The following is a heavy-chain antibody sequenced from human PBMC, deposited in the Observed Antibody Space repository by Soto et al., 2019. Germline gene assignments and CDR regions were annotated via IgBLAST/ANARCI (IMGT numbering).Heavy chain of an antibody. CDR3: ARQEAVGATSHLDY. V-gene: IGHV4-34*01. CDR1: GGSFSGYY. CDR2: IYHSGST. Sequence: SETLSLTCAVYGGSFSGYYWSWIRQPPGKGLEWIGEIYHSGSTNYNPSLKSRVTISVDTSKNQFSLKLSSVTAADTAVYYCARQEAVGATSHLDYWGQGTLVTVSS. J-gene: IGHJ4*02. D-gene: IGHD1-26*01.